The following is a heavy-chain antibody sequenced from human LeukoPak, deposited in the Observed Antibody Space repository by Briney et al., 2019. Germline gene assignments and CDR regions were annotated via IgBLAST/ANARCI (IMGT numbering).Heavy chain of an antibody. D-gene: IGHD3-22*01. CDR1: GGSISSYY. V-gene: IGHV4-59*01. Sequence: SETLSLTCTVSGGSISSYYWSWIRQPPGKGLEWIGYIYYSGSTNYNPSLKSRVTIPVDTSKNQFSLKLSSVTAADTAVYYCARGRGGYAQPYYSDYWGQGTLVTVSS. CDR2: IYYSGST. J-gene: IGHJ4*02. CDR3: ARGRGGYAQPYYSDY.